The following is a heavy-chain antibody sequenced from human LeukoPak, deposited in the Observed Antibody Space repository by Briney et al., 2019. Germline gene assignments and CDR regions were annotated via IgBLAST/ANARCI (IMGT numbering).Heavy chain of an antibody. CDR2: INHSGST. J-gene: IGHJ5*02. CDR3: ARGHNKGVATSSNWFDP. Sequence: PSETLSLACAVYGGSFSGYYWSWIRQPPGKGLEWIGEINHSGSTNYNPSLKSRVTISVDTSKNQFSLKLSSVTAADTAVYYCARGHNKGVATSSNWFDPWGQGTLVTVSS. V-gene: IGHV4-34*01. D-gene: IGHD5-12*01. CDR1: GGSFSGYY.